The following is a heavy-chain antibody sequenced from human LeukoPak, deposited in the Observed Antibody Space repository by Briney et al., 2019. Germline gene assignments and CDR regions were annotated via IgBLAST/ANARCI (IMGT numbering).Heavy chain of an antibody. CDR1: GGSFGGYY. J-gene: IGHJ4*02. D-gene: IGHD3-22*01. Sequence: SQTLSLTCAVYGGSFGGYYWSWIRQPPGKGLEWIGEINHSGSTNYNSSLKSRVTISVDTSKNQFSLKLSSVTAADTAVYYCARGGGIPGYYDSSGYYYFDYWGQGTLVTVSS. CDR3: ARGGGIPGYYDSSGYYYFDY. CDR2: INHSGST. V-gene: IGHV4-34*01.